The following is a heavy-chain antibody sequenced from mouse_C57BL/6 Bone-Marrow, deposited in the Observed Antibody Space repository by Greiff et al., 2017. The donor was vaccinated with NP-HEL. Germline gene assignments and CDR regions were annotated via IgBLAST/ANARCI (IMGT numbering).Heavy chain of an antibody. D-gene: IGHD1-1*01. CDR3: ARNSYGRGNLMDY. CDR2: IWTGGGT. CDR1: GFSLTSYA. Sequence: VQGVESGPGLVAPSQSLSITCTVSGFSLTSYAISWVRQPPGKGLEWLGVIWTGGGTNYNSALKSRLSISKDNSKSQVFLKMNSLQTDDTARYYCARNSYGRGNLMDYWGQGTSVTVSS. V-gene: IGHV2-9-1*01. J-gene: IGHJ4*01.